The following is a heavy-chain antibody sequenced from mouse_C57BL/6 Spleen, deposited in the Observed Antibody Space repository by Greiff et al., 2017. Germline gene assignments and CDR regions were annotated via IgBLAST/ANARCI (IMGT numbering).Heavy chain of an antibody. CDR2: ISYDGSN. CDR3: ARGDDGYCFFAY. J-gene: IGHJ3*01. D-gene: IGHD2-3*01. Sequence: VQLKESGPGLVKPSQSLSLTCSVSGYSFTSGYFCNWIRQFPGNKLEWLGYISYDGSNNYNPSLKNRISITLDTSKNQCILKLNSVSTEDAATYYCARGDDGYCFFAYWGQGTLVTVSA. CDR1: GYSFTSGYF. V-gene: IGHV3-6*01.